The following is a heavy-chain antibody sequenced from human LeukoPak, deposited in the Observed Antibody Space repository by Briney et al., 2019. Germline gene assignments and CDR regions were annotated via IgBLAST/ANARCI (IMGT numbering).Heavy chain of an antibody. Sequence: ASVKVSCKASGYTFTGYYMHWVRKAPGQGLEWMGWINPNSGGTNYAQKFQGRVTMTRDTSISTAYMELSRLRSDDTAVYYCARSVTMIVVAPHYWGQGTLVTVSS. CDR1: GYTFTGYY. V-gene: IGHV1-2*02. D-gene: IGHD3-22*01. CDR2: INPNSGGT. CDR3: ARSVTMIVVAPHY. J-gene: IGHJ4*02.